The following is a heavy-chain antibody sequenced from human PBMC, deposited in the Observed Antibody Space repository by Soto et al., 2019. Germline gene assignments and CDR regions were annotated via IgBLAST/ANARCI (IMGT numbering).Heavy chain of an antibody. D-gene: IGHD5-18*01. J-gene: IGHJ4*02. CDR2: ISYDGGNK. CDR3: AKGYSYASGYFDY. CDR1: GFTFSSYG. V-gene: IGHV3-30*18. Sequence: GGSLRLSCAASGFTFSSYGMHWVRQAPGKGLEWVAVISYDGGNKYYADSVKGRFTISRDNSKNTLYLQMNSLRAEDTAVYYCAKGYSYASGYFDYWGQGTLVTVSS.